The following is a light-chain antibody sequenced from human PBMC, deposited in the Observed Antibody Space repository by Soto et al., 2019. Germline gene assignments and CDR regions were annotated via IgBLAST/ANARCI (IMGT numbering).Light chain of an antibody. V-gene: IGKV1-12*01. CDR2: AAS. CDR1: QGISSR. Sequence: DIQMTQSPSSVSASVGDRVTITCRARQGISSRLAWYQQKPGQAPNLLIYAASSLQSGVPSRFSGSGAETDFTLTIGSLQPEDFATYYCQQSNSFPLTVGGGTKVEIK. J-gene: IGKJ4*01. CDR3: QQSNSFPLT.